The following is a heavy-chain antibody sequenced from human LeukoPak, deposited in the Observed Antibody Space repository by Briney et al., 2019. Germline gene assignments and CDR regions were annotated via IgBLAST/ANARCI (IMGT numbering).Heavy chain of an antibody. J-gene: IGHJ5*02. CDR1: GGTFSSYT. CDR2: ISAYNGNT. Sequence: ASVKVSCKASGGTFSSYTISWVRQAPGQGLEWMGWISAYNGNTNYAQKVQGRVTMTRDTSISTAYMELSRLRSDDTAVYYCARPRFLEWLSWFDPWGQGTLVTVSS. D-gene: IGHD3-3*01. V-gene: IGHV1-18*01. CDR3: ARPRFLEWLSWFDP.